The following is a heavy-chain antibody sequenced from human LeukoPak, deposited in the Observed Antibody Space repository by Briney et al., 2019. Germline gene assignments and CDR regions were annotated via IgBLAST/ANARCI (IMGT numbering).Heavy chain of an antibody. CDR3: ARGRRILGGPENAGDFFDF. CDR1: GYTLTDYY. V-gene: IGHV1-2*02. J-gene: IGHJ4*01. Sequence: ASVKASCKASGYTLTDYYLHWVRQAPGQGLKWMGWINPNSGATHYAQSFQARVTMTRDTSIASSYMELTGLESDDTAVYYCARGRRILGGPENAGDFFDFWGQGSLVTVSS. CDR2: INPNSGAT. D-gene: IGHD3-16*01.